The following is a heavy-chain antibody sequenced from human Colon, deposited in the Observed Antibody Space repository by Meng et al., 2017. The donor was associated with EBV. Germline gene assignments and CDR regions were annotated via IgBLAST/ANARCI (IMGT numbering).Heavy chain of an antibody. D-gene: IGHD3-16*01. V-gene: IGHV4-39*07. Sequence: QLQLQESGPGLVKPSATLTLTCIVSGDSVSDTNHFWGWVRQAPGKGLEWVGIINSNWNTYSNPSLTSRVTMSLDTSKNQFSLKLSSVTAADTAVYYCVRVRGDFDYWGQGTLVTVSS. J-gene: IGHJ4*02. CDR3: VRVRGDFDY. CDR2: INSNWNT. CDR1: GDSVSDTNHF.